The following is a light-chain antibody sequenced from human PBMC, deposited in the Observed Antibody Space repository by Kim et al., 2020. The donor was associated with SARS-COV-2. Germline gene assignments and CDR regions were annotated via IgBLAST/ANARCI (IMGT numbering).Light chain of an antibody. Sequence: PGHSITISCSGSINDVGDYSYVSWYRQHPGKAPQLMIYDVTKRPSGVSNRFSGSKSANAASLTISGLQAEDEADYYCSSYTGSNTLFGGGTKLTVL. CDR2: DVT. J-gene: IGLJ2*01. CDR3: SSYTGSNTL. V-gene: IGLV2-14*04. CDR1: INDVGDYSY.